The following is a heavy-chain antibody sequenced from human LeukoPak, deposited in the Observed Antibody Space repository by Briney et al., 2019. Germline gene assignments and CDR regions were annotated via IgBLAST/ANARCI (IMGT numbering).Heavy chain of an antibody. CDR3: ARYRITMVRGVIKDYYGMDV. V-gene: IGHV1-18*01. CDR1: GYTFTSYG. D-gene: IGHD3-10*01. J-gene: IGHJ6*02. Sequence: GASVKVSCKASGYTFTSYGISWVRQAPGQGLEWMGWISAYNGNTNYAQKLQGRVTMTTDTSTSTAYMELRSLRSDDTAVYYCARYRITMVRGVIKDYYGMDVWGQGTTVTVSS. CDR2: ISAYNGNT.